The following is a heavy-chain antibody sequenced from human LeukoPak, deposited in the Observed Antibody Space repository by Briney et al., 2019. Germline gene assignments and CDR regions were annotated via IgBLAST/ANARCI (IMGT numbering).Heavy chain of an antibody. D-gene: IGHD6-19*01. V-gene: IGHV1-2*02. Sequence: VASVKVSCKASGYTFTGYYMHWVRQAPGQGLEWMGWINPNSGGTNYAQKFQGRVTMTRDTSISTAYMELSRLRSDDTAVYYCARDQFGQWLGYPDYWGQGTLVTVSS. CDR1: GYTFTGYY. J-gene: IGHJ4*02. CDR2: INPNSGGT. CDR3: ARDQFGQWLGYPDY.